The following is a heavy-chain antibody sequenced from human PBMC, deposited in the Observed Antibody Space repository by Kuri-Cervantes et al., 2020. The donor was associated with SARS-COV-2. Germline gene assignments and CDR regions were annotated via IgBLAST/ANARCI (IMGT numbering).Heavy chain of an antibody. D-gene: IGHD3-3*01. V-gene: IGHV1-69*06. CDR1: GGTFSSYV. CDR2: IIPIFGTA. J-gene: IGHJ4*02. CDR3: ARAYLPIRFLEWLTYDY. Sequence: SVKVSCKASGGTFSSYVISWVRQAPGQGLEWMGGIIPIFGTANYAQKFQGRVTITADKSTSTAYMELSSLRSEDTAVYYCARAYLPIRFLEWLTYDYWGQGTLVTVSS.